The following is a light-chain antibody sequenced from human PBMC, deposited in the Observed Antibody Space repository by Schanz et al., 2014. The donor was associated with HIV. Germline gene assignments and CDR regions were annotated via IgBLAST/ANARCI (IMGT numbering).Light chain of an antibody. J-gene: IGKJ2*01. Sequence: DIQMTQSPSTLSASVGARVTMTCRASQSIDNWLAWYQQKPGKAPKLLIYKSSNLESGVPSRFSGSRSGTEFTLTINNLQPDDFATYYCQQYNSHSVTFGQGTKLEI. CDR3: QQYNSHSVT. V-gene: IGKV1-5*03. CDR2: KSS. CDR1: QSIDNW.